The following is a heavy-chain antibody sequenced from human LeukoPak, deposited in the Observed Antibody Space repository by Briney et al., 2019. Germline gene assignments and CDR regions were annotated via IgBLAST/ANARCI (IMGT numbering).Heavy chain of an antibody. D-gene: IGHD1-26*01. V-gene: IGHV3-7*01. Sequence: SGGSLTLSCAPSGFLFSTYWTTWVRQAPEGGGEWVANIKQEGSEKHYVDSVKGRFTISRDNAKNSLYLQMNSLRVEDTAVYYCGRGGPGTLKCWGKGTLVTVS. CDR3: GRGGPGTLKC. CDR2: IKQEGSEK. J-gene: IGHJ4*02. CDR1: GFLFSTYW.